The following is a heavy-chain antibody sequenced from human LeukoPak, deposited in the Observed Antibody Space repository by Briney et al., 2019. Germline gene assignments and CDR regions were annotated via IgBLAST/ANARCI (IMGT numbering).Heavy chain of an antibody. CDR1: GGSISSLY. V-gene: IGHV4-59*08. J-gene: IGHJ5*02. CDR3: ARWQYTISSGWFDP. D-gene: IGHD6-6*01. Sequence: SETLSLTCTISGGSISSLYWGWIRQPPGKGLEWIGSIYYSGGTNYNTSLKSRVTISVDTSKIQFSLKLSSVTAADTAVYYCARWQYTISSGWFDPWGQGTLVTVSS. CDR2: IYYSGGT.